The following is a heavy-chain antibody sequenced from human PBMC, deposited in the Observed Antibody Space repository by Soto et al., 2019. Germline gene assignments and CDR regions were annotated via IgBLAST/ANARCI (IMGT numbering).Heavy chain of an antibody. V-gene: IGHV1-18*04. J-gene: IGHJ6*02. CDR1: GYTFTSYG. CDR3: ARDGPLNYDSSGYYSGYYYYGMDV. D-gene: IGHD3-22*01. CDR2: ISAYNGNT. Sequence: GASVKVSCKASGYTFTSYGISWVRQAPGQGLEWMGWISAYNGNTNYAQKLQGRVTMTTDTSTSTAYMELRSLRSDDTAVYYCARDGPLNYDSSGYYSGYYYYGMDVWGQGTTVTVSS.